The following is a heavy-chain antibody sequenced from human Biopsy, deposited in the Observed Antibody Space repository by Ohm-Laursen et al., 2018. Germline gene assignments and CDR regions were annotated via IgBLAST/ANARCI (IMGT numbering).Heavy chain of an antibody. J-gene: IGHJ4*02. V-gene: IGHV1-2*02. D-gene: IGHD6-19*01. CDR2: ISPKSGGT. CDR1: GYSVTELS. Sequence: GASVKVSCKVSGYSVTELSMHWVRQAPGQGLEWMGWISPKSGGTNYAQKFQGNITMTKNTSMSTAYMEMSRLRSDDTAVYYCALQSVAQMKNFDYWGQGTLVTVSS. CDR3: ALQSVAQMKNFDY.